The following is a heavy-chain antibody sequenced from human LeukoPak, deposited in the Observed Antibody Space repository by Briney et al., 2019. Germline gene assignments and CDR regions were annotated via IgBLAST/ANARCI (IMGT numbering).Heavy chain of an antibody. CDR2: ISSGGNTI. CDR1: GFTFSNYS. CDR3: AELGITMIGGV. Sequence: GGSLRLSCAASGFTFSNYSMNWVRQAPGKGLEWISYISSGGNTIYYADSVKGRFTISRDNAKNSLYLQMNSLRAEDTAVYYCAELGITMIGGVWGKGTTVTISS. J-gene: IGHJ6*04. D-gene: IGHD3-10*02. V-gene: IGHV3-48*04.